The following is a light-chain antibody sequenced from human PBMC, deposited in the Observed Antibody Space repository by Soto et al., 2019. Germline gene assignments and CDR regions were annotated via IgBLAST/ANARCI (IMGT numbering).Light chain of an antibody. CDR3: QQGHNWPLT. V-gene: IGKV3-15*01. CDR2: SAS. CDR1: QSISTE. Sequence: EIVMTQSPATLSVSPGERATLSCRASQSISTELAWYQQKPGQPPRLLIYSASTRATGVPARFTGSGSGSDFTHTISGLQSEDFAVSYCQQGHNWPLTFGQGTRLDI. J-gene: IGKJ2*01.